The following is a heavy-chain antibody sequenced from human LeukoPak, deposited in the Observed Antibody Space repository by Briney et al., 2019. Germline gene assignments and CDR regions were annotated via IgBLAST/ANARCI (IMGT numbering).Heavy chain of an antibody. CDR1: GFTFGDYA. CDR3: AKEGHYYDSGGYYPRYFDY. V-gene: IGHV3-43*02. Sequence: GGSLRLSCAASGFTFGDYAVHSVRQAPGKGLEWVSLISGDGGLTYYADSVKGRFTISRDNSKNSLYLQMNRLRTEDTALYYCAKEGHYYDSGGYYPRYFDYWGQGTLVTVSS. J-gene: IGHJ4*02. CDR2: ISGDGGLT. D-gene: IGHD3-22*01.